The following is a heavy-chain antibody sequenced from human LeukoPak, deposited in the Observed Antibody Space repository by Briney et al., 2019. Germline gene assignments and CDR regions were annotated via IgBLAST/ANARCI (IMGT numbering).Heavy chain of an antibody. CDR2: INAGNGNT. V-gene: IGHV1-3*01. CDR1: GYTFTSYA. CDR3: ARDRVYDSSGYVLHNWFDP. D-gene: IGHD3-22*01. J-gene: IGHJ5*02. Sequence: ASVKVSCKASGYTFTSYAMHWVRQAPGQRLEWMGWINAGNGNTKYSQKFQGRVTITRDTSASTAYMELSSLRSEDTAVYYCARDRVYDSSGYVLHNWFDPWGQGTLVTVSS.